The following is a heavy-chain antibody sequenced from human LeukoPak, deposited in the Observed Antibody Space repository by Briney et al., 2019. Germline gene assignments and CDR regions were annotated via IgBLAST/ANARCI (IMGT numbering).Heavy chain of an antibody. Sequence: SETLSLTCTVSGGSISSYYWSWIRQPPGKGLEWIGCIFHSGSTNYNPSLKSRVNISLDTSKNQFSLKLSSVTAADTAVYYCASGAYSYYYMDVWGKGTTVTISS. D-gene: IGHD1-26*01. V-gene: IGHV4-59*01. CDR1: GGSISSYY. CDR2: IFHSGST. CDR3: ASGAYSYYYMDV. J-gene: IGHJ6*03.